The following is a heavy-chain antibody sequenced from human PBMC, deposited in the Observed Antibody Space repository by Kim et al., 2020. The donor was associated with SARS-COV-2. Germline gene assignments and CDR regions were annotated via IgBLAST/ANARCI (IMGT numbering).Heavy chain of an antibody. CDR1: GGSISSYF. J-gene: IGHJ4*01. Sequence: SETLSLTCTVSGGSISSYFWSWIRQPPGKGLEWIGYIYYSGSTNYNPSLNSRVTISADTSKNQFSLRLSSVTAADTAMYYCARVLYYYGLGNYPHYFDY. D-gene: IGHD3-10*01. CDR2: IYYSGST. V-gene: IGHV4-59*01. CDR3: ARVLYYYGLGNYPHYFDY.